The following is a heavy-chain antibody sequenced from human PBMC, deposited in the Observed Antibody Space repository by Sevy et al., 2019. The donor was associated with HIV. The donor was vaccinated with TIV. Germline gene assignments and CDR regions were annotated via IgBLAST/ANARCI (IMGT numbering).Heavy chain of an antibody. D-gene: IGHD3-10*01. J-gene: IGHJ6*02. CDR1: GFTFSSYD. CDR3: AKNRLPGGSYFSRHGLDV. CDR2: ILHDGSYR. Sequence: GGSLRLSCAASGFTFSSYDMHWVRQAPGKGLEWVAIILHDGSYRAYIDSVRGRITMSRDDSKNTMYLQMKGLSIEDTAVYYCAKNRLPGGSYFSRHGLDVWGRGTTVTVSS. V-gene: IGHV3-30*18.